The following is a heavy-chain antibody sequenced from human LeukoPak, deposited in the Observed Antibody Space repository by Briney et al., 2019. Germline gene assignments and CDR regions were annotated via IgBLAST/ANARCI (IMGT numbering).Heavy chain of an antibody. Sequence: GASVKVSCKASGYSFTSYDMNWVRQATGQGLEWMGWVNQNSGNTGYAQKLQGRVSMTRNTSINTAYMELSSLRSEDTAVYYCARLARYYYGMDVWGQGTTVTVSS. J-gene: IGHJ6*02. CDR3: ARLARYYYGMDV. CDR2: VNQNSGNT. V-gene: IGHV1-8*01. CDR1: GYSFTSYD.